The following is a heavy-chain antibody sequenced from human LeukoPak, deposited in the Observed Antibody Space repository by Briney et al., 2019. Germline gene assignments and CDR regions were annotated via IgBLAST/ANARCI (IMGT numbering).Heavy chain of an antibody. V-gene: IGHV1-46*01. CDR2: INPSGGST. J-gene: IGHJ4*02. CDR3: ARLSGARAFDY. CDR1: GYTFTSYY. D-gene: IGHD7-27*01. Sequence: ASVKVSCKASGYTFTSYYMHWVRQAPGQGLEWMEIINPSGGSTSYAQKFQGRVTMTRDTSTSTVYMELSSLRSEDTAVYYCARLSGARAFDYWGQGTLVTVSS.